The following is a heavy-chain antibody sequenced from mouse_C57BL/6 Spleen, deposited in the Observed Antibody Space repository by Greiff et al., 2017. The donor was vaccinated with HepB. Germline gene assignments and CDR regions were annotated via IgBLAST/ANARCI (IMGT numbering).Heavy chain of an antibody. CDR2: IWSGGST. Sequence: VQLVESGPGLVQPSQSLSITCTASGFSLTSYGVHWVRQSPGKGLEWLGVIWSGGSTDYNAAFMSRLSIPKDNSKSQVFFKMNSLQADDTAIYYCAKRTRVPYWDFEGWGTGTTVTVAS. V-gene: IGHV2-5*01. CDR3: AKRTRVPYWDFEG. D-gene: IGHD3-3*01. J-gene: IGHJ1*03. CDR1: GFSLTSYG.